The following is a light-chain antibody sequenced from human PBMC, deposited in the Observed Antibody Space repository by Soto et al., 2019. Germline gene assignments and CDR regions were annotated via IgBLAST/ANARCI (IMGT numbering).Light chain of an antibody. CDR3: QQYNSYSGT. Sequence: DIQMTQSPSTLSASVGDRVTITCRASQSISSWLAWFQQKQGKAPEVLIYDASSLESGVPSRFSGSGSGTELTITISSLQPDDFETYDCQQYNSYSGTFGQGTKVDIK. CDR1: QSISSW. CDR2: DAS. V-gene: IGKV1-5*01. J-gene: IGKJ1*01.